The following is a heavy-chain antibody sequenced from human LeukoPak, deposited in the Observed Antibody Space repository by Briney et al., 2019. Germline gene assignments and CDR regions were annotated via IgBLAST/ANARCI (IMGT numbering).Heavy chain of an antibody. D-gene: IGHD2-2*02. CDR1: GFTFSSYA. J-gene: IGHJ4*02. CDR3: ARGYCSSTSCYTSDY. Sequence: GGSLRLSCAASGFTFSSYAMHWVRQAPGKGLEWVAVISYDGGNKYYADSVKGRFTISRDNSKNTLYLQMNSLRAEDTAVYYCARGYCSSTSCYTSDYWGQGTLVTVSS. V-gene: IGHV3-30-3*01. CDR2: ISYDGGNK.